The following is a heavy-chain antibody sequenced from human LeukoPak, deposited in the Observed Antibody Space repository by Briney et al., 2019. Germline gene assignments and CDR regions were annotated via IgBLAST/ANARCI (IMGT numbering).Heavy chain of an antibody. J-gene: IGHJ4*02. V-gene: IGHV4-59*01. CDR2: IYYSGST. CDR1: GVSISNYY. CDR3: AREGMYSSSSYFDY. Sequence: SETLSLTCTVSGVSISNYYWTWIRQPPGKGLEWIGYIYYSGSTNYNPSLKSRVTISIDTSKNQFSLKLTSVTAADTAVYYCAREGMYSSSSYFDYWGQGTLVTVST. D-gene: IGHD6-6*01.